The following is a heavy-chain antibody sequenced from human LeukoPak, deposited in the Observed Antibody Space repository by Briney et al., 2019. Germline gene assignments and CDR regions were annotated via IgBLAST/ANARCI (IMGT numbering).Heavy chain of an antibody. Sequence: ASVKVSCKASGYSFTSYYMHWVRQAPGQGLEWMGIINPSGGSTSYAQKFQGRVTMTRDMSTSTVYMELSSLRSEDTAVYYCARGPDLKIAAVNFGNWFDPWGQGTLVTVSS. J-gene: IGHJ5*02. D-gene: IGHD6-13*01. CDR2: INPSGGST. CDR1: GYSFTSYY. V-gene: IGHV1-46*01. CDR3: ARGPDLKIAAVNFGNWFDP.